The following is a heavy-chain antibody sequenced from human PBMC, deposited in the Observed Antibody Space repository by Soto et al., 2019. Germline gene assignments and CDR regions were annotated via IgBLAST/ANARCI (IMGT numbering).Heavy chain of an antibody. Sequence: EVQLVESGGGLVKPGGSLRLSCAASGFTFSSYSMNWVRQAPGKGLEWVSSISSSSSYIYYAGSVKSRFTISRDNAKNSLYLQMNSLRAEDTAVYYCARGPQASGSYTRGPYYFDYWGQGTLVTVSS. CDR2: ISSSSSYI. CDR3: ARGPQASGSYTRGPYYFDY. V-gene: IGHV3-21*01. D-gene: IGHD1-26*01. CDR1: GFTFSSYS. J-gene: IGHJ4*02.